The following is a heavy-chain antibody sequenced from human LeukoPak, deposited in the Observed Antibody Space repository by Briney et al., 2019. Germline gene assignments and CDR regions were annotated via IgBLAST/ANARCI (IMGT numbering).Heavy chain of an antibody. Sequence: SVKVSCKVSGGTFSSYAISWVRQAPGQGLEWMGGIIPIFGTANYAQKFQGRVTITADESTSTAYMELSSLRSEDTAVYYCARAGYSKYYYYYGMDVWGKGTTVTVSS. CDR2: IIPIFGTA. CDR3: ARAGYSKYYYYYGMDV. V-gene: IGHV1-69*13. D-gene: IGHD6-13*01. J-gene: IGHJ6*04. CDR1: GGTFSSYA.